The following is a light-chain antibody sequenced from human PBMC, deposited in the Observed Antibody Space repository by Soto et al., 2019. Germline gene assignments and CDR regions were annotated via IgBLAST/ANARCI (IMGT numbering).Light chain of an antibody. J-gene: IGKJ1*01. CDR3: QQSYSSPWT. CDR1: QSISSY. Sequence: DIKMTQSPSSLSASVGDRVTITCRASQSISSYLNWYQQKPGKAPKFLIFAASSLQSWVPSRFSGSGSGIDFTLTISSLQREDFATYYCQQSYSSPWTFGQGTKVDIK. CDR2: AAS. V-gene: IGKV1-39*01.